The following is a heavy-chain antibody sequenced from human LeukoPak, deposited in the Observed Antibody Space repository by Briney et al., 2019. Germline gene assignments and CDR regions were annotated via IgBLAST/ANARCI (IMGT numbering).Heavy chain of an antibody. CDR2: ITSTGDAI. Sequence: PGGSLRLSCAASGFAFSDFYMSWIRQAPGKGLEWFSYITSTGDAIYYADSVKGRFTISRDNAKNTLYLQMNSLRAEDTAVYYCARPSQVGSDSSGCLDYWGQGTLVTVSS. J-gene: IGHJ4*02. D-gene: IGHD3-22*01. CDR1: GFAFSDFY. V-gene: IGHV3-11*01. CDR3: ARPSQVGSDSSGCLDY.